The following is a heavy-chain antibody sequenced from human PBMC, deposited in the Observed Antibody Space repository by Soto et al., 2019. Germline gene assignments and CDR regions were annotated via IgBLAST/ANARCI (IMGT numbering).Heavy chain of an antibody. V-gene: IGHV3-30*03. J-gene: IGHJ3*02. Sequence: QVQLVESGGGVVQPGRSLRLSCAASGFTFSSYGMHWVRQAPGKGLEWVAGISYDGSKKYYADSVKGRFTISRDNSKKALYLHMNGLRAEDTSVYYSARLELSGGKDDSFDIWGQGTMVTVSS. CDR3: ARLELSGGKDDSFDI. CDR2: ISYDGSKK. CDR1: GFTFSSYG. D-gene: IGHD5-12*01.